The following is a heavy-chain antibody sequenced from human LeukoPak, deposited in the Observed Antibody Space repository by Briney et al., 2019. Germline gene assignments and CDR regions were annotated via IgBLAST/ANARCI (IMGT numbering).Heavy chain of an antibody. CDR1: AFTLSNAL. CDR2: IWSDGNNK. CDR3: ASSSIYCGGDCYFDY. Sequence: GGSLRLSCAASAFTLSNALMTWVRQAPGKGLEWVAVIWSDGNNKEHGDSVKGRFTISRDNSKNTLYLQMNSLRAEDTAVYYCASSSIYCGGDCYFDYWGQGTLVTVSS. J-gene: IGHJ4*02. V-gene: IGHV3-33*08. D-gene: IGHD2-21*02.